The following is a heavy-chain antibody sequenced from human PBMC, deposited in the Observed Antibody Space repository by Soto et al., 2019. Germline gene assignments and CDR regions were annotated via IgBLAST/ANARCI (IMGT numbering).Heavy chain of an antibody. CDR3: ASRWGPYFSDY. CDR2: IYYTGST. Sequence: RKPPGKGLEWIGSIYYTGSTYYNPSLKSRVTISVDTSKNQFSLRLSSVTAADTAVYYCASRWGPYFSDYWGHGTLVTGFS. D-gene: IGHD7-27*01. V-gene: IGHV4-39*01. J-gene: IGHJ4*01.